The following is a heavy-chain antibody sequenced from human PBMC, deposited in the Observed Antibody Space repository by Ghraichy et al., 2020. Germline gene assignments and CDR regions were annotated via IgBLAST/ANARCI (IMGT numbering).Heavy chain of an antibody. CDR1: GFSFSTYS. Sequence: ESLRLSCAASGFSFSTYSINWVRQAPGKGPEWVSYIGHNENIIGYAASVKGRFTISRDNAKNSLYLQMSSLRADDTAVYYCARDSGRSGGMDVWGQWTTVTVSS. J-gene: IGHJ6*02. V-gene: IGHV3-48*01. CDR2: IGHNENII. CDR3: ARDSGRSGGMDV.